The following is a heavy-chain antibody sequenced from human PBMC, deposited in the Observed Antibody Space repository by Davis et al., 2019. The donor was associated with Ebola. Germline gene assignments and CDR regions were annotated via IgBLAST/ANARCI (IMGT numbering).Heavy chain of an antibody. CDR1: GFTFSSYS. V-gene: IGHV3-21*01. CDR3: ARHVQGGFGGATFRGFDY. CDR2: ISSSSSYI. Sequence: GESLKISCAASGFTFSSYSMNWVRQAPGKGLEWVSSISSSSSYIYYADSVKGRFTISRDNAKNSLYLQMNSLRAEDTAVYYCARHVQGGFGGATFRGFDYWGQGTLVTVSS. J-gene: IGHJ4*02. D-gene: IGHD1-26*01.